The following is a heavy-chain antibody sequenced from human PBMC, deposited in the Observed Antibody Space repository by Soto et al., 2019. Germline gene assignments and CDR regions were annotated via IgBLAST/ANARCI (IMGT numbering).Heavy chain of an antibody. CDR2: IYWDDDK. CDR3: AHRRYSPAMGTQTPFDY. J-gene: IGHJ4*02. CDR1: GFSLSTSGVG. V-gene: IGHV2-5*02. Sequence: QITLKESGPTLVKPTQTLTLTCTFSGFSLSTSGVGVGWIRQPPGKALEWLALIYWDDDKRSSPSLKSRLTITKDTSKNQVVLTMTNMDPVDTATYYCAHRRYSPAMGTQTPFDYWGQGTLVTVSS. D-gene: IGHD4-4*01.